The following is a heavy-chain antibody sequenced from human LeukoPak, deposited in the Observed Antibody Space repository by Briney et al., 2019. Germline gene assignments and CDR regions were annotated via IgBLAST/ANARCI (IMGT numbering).Heavy chain of an antibody. CDR2: IIPILGIA. D-gene: IGHD3-10*01. V-gene: IGHV1-69*04. J-gene: IGHJ4*02. CDR1: GGTFSSYA. Sequence: SVKVSRKASGGTFSSYAISWVRQAPGQGLEWMGRIIPILGIANYAQKFQGRVTITADKSTSTAYMELSSLRSEDTAVYYCARGPANYGSGSYRDYWGQGTLVTVSS. CDR3: ARGPANYGSGSYRDY.